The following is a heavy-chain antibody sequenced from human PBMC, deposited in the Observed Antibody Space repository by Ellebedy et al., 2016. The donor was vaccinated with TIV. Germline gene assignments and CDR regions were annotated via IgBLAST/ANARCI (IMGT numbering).Heavy chain of an antibody. J-gene: IGHJ4*02. Sequence: GGSLRLXXAASGFTFSNAWMSWVRQAPGKGLEWVGRIKSKTDGGTTDYAAPVKGRFTISRDDSKNTLYLQMNSLKTEDTAVYYCTTLWFGIYSLGKNWGQGTLVTVSS. D-gene: IGHD3-10*01. CDR2: IKSKTDGGTT. CDR3: TTLWFGIYSLGKN. V-gene: IGHV3-15*01. CDR1: GFTFSNAW.